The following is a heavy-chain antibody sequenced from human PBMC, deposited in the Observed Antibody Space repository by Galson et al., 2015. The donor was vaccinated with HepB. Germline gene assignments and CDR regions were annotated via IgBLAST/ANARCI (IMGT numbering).Heavy chain of an antibody. V-gene: IGHV1-18*04. J-gene: IGHJ4*02. Sequence: SVKVSCKGSGYTFTSYGISWMRQAPGQGLEWMGWISTNNGNTKYAQKVQGRVTITTDTSTNTAYMELRNLGSDDTAVYFCARGGYIVVVPVACPFDYWGQGTLVTVSS. CDR3: ARGGYIVVVPVACPFDY. CDR2: ISTNNGNT. CDR1: GYTFTSYG. D-gene: IGHD2-2*01.